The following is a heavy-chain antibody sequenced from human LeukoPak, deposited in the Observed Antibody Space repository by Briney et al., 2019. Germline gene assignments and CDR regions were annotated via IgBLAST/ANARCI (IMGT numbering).Heavy chain of an antibody. CDR2: INVYNGNT. J-gene: IGHJ4*02. CDR1: GYTFTAYT. V-gene: IGHV1-18*04. Sequence: GASVKVSCKTSGYTFTAYTINWVRQAPGRGLEWMGWINVYNGNTNNAQKFQGRVTMTTDTSTSTAYMELTSLRSDDTAVYYCARWDRVDIAATNDDYWGQGTLVTVSS. D-gene: IGHD5-12*01. CDR3: ARWDRVDIAATNDDY.